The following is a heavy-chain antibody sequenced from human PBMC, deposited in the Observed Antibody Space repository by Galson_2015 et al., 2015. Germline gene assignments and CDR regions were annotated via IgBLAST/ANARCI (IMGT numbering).Heavy chain of an antibody. CDR2: IKQDGSEK. CDR1: GFTFSSYW. CDR3: ASHYDILTGYYPFDY. Sequence: SLRLSCAASGFTFSSYWMSWVRQAPGKGLEWVANIKQDGSEKYYVDSVKGRFTISRDNAKNSLYLQMNSLRSEDTAVYYCASHYDILTGYYPFDYWGQGTLVTVSS. V-gene: IGHV3-7*03. J-gene: IGHJ4*02. D-gene: IGHD3-9*01.